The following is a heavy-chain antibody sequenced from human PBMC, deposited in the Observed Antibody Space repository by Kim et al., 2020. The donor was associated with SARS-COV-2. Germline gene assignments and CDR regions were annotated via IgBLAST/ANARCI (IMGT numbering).Heavy chain of an antibody. CDR2: ISAGYGNT. Sequence: ASVKVSCKASGYTFTNSAIHWVRQAPGQSLEWMGWISAGYGNTKYSQNFQGRVTLTRDTSASTAYMELSSLRSEDTAVYYCAAEIDGFDIWGQGTRVTVSS. V-gene: IGHV1-3*01. CDR1: GYTFTNSA. CDR3: AAEIDGFDI. J-gene: IGHJ3*02.